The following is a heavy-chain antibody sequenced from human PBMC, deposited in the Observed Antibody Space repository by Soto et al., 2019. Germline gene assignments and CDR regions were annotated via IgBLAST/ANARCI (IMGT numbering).Heavy chain of an antibody. Sequence: SQTLSLTCATSGDSVSSTSTAWSWIRQSPSRGLEWLGRTYYRSEWYSDYAVSVKSRITINPDTSKNQFSLQLNSVTPEDTAVYYCARGSYYSGWVWGQGTLVTVSS. CDR3: ARGSYYSGWV. J-gene: IGHJ4*02. V-gene: IGHV6-1*01. CDR1: GDSVSSTSTA. CDR2: TYYRSEWYS. D-gene: IGHD6-19*01.